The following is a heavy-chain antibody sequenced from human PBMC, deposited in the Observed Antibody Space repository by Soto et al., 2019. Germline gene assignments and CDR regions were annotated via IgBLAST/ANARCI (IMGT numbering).Heavy chain of an antibody. D-gene: IGHD3-3*01. Sequence: PSETLSLTCTVSGGSISSGGYYWSWIRQHLGKGLEWIGYIYYSGGTYYNPSLKSRVTISVDTSKNQFSLKLSSVTAADTAVYYCARETYYDFWSGPNWFDPWGQGTLVTVSS. CDR3: ARETYYDFWSGPNWFDP. CDR1: GGSISSGGYY. CDR2: IYYSGGT. J-gene: IGHJ5*02. V-gene: IGHV4-31*03.